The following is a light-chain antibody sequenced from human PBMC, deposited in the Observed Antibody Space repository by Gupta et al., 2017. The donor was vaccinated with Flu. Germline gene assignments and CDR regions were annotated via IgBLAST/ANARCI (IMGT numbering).Light chain of an antibody. Sequence: PSSLSASVGDRVTITCRASQSVSSYLNWYQQKPGKAPKLLIYAVSSRESGVPSRFSGSGSGTDFTLTISRLQPEDFAAYYCQQSDITPLTFGGGTKVEIK. J-gene: IGKJ4*01. CDR3: QQSDITPLT. V-gene: IGKV1-39*01. CDR1: QSVSSY. CDR2: AVS.